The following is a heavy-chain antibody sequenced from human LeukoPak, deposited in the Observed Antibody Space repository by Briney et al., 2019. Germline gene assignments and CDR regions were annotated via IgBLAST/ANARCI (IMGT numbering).Heavy chain of an antibody. J-gene: IGHJ6*03. Sequence: PGRSLRLSCAASGFTFSSYGMHWVRQAPGKGLEWVAVIWYGGSNKYYADSVKGRFTISRDNSKNTLYLQMNSLRAEDTAVYYCAKDINCSSTSCHSNYYYYYYMDVWGKGTTVTVSS. D-gene: IGHD2-2*01. CDR3: AKDINCSSTSCHSNYYYYYYMDV. V-gene: IGHV3-30*18. CDR2: IWYGGSNK. CDR1: GFTFSSYG.